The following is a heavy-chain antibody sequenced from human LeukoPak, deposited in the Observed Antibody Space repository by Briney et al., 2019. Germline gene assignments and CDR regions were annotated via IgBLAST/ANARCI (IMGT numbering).Heavy chain of an antibody. V-gene: IGHV5-51*01. CDR1: GYSFTSYW. J-gene: IGHJ6*02. CDR2: IYPGDSDT. D-gene: IGHD4-11*01. CDR3: ARLMTQYVDYRGGYYYGMDV. Sequence: GESLKIFCKGSGYSFTSYWIGWVRQMPRKGLEWMGIIYPGDSDTRYSPSFQGQVTISADKSISTAYLQWSSLKASDTAMYYCARLMTQYVDYRGGYYYGMDVWGQGTTVTVSS.